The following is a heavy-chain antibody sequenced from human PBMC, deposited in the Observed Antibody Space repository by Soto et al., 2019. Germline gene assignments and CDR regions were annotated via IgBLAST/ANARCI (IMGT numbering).Heavy chain of an antibody. J-gene: IGHJ4*02. CDR2: IRSKANSYAT. CDR1: GFTFSGSA. V-gene: IGHV3-73*01. D-gene: IGHD2-15*01. CDR3: TRRVGYCSGGSCYPPEYFFDY. Sequence: EVQLVESGGGLVQPGGSLKLPCAASGFTFSGSAMHWVRQASGKGLEWVGRIRSKANSYATAYAASVKGRFTISRDDSKNTAYLQMNSLKTEDTAVYYCTRRVGYCSGGSCYPPEYFFDYWGQGTLVTVSS.